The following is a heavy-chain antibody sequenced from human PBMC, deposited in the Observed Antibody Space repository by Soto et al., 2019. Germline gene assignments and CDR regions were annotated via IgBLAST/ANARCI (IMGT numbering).Heavy chain of an antibody. J-gene: IGHJ6*02. V-gene: IGHV4-34*01. Sequence: SETLSLTCAVYGGSFSGYYWSWIRQPPGKGLEWIGEINHSGSTNYNPSLKSRVTISVDTSKNQFSLKLSSVTAADTAVYYCARAPAAAGLYYYYGMDVWGQGTTVTVS. CDR1: GGSFSGYY. D-gene: IGHD6-13*01. CDR2: INHSGST. CDR3: ARAPAAAGLYYYYGMDV.